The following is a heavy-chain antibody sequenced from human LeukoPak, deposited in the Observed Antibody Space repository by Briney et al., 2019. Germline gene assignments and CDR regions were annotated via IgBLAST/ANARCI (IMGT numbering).Heavy chain of an antibody. CDR3: ARSRWELQAFDY. CDR2: INPNSGGT. D-gene: IGHD1-26*01. Sequence: ASVKVSCKASGYTFTGYYMHWVRQAPGQGLEWMGWINPNSGGTNYAQKFQGRVTMTRDTSISTAYMELSRLRPDDTAVYYCARSRWELQAFDYWGQGTLVTVSS. V-gene: IGHV1-2*02. J-gene: IGHJ4*02. CDR1: GYTFTGYY.